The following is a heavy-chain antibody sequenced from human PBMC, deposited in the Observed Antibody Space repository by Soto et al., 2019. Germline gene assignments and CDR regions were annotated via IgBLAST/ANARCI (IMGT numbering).Heavy chain of an antibody. V-gene: IGHV3-30-3*01. J-gene: IGHJ4*02. D-gene: IGHD4-17*01. CDR2: ISYDGSNK. Sequence: GGSLRISCAASGLVFRNYAMHWVRQPPGKGLEWVAVISYDGSNKYYADSVKGRFTISRDNSKNTLYLQVNSLRSEDTAVYYCARNDYATYYFDYWGQGALVTVS. CDR1: GLVFRNYA. CDR3: ARNDYATYYFDY.